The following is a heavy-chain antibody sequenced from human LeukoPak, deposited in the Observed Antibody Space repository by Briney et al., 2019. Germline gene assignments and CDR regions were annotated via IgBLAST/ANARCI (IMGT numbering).Heavy chain of an antibody. V-gene: IGHV3-30-3*01. CDR1: GFTFSSYA. CDR3: ARRYCSGGSCYMADDY. J-gene: IGHJ4*02. CDR2: ISYDGSNK. D-gene: IGHD2-15*01. Sequence: GGSLRLSCAASGFTFSSYAMHWVRQAPGKGLEWVAVISYDGSNKYYADSVKGRFTISRVNSKNTLYLQMNSLRAEDTAVYYCARRYCSGGSCYMADDYWGQGTLVTVSS.